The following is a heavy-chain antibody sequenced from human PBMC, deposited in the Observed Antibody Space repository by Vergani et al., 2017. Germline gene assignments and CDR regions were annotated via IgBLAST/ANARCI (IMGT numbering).Heavy chain of an antibody. Sequence: EVQLVESGGGLVQPGGSLKLSCAASGFTFSGSAMHWVRQASGKGLEWVGRIRSKANSYATAYAASVKGRFTISRDESKNTAYLQMNSLKTEDTAVYYCARSYSSGWSLYYYYGMDVWGQGTTVTVSS. J-gene: IGHJ6*02. V-gene: IGHV3-73*01. CDR3: ARSYSSGWSLYYYYGMDV. D-gene: IGHD6-19*01. CDR2: IRSKANSYAT. CDR1: GFTFSGSA.